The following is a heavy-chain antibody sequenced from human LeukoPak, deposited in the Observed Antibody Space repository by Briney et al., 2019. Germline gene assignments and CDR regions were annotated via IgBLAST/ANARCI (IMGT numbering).Heavy chain of an antibody. CDR3: ARDSSLVVVTAILDY. D-gene: IGHD2-21*02. CDR1: GFTFSSYA. J-gene: IGHJ4*02. V-gene: IGHV3-30-3*01. Sequence: PGGSLRLSCAASGFTFSSYAMHWVRQAPGKGLEWVAVISYDGSNKYYADSVKGRFTISRDNSKNTLYLQMNSLRAEDTAVYYCARDSSLVVVTAILDYWGQGTLVTVSS. CDR2: ISYDGSNK.